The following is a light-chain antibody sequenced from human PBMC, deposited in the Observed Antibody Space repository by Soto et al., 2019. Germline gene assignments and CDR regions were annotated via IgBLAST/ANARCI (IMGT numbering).Light chain of an antibody. CDR2: DVS. J-gene: IGLJ1*01. CDR3: RSYTSSSTYV. V-gene: IGLV2-14*01. CDR1: SSDVGGYNY. Sequence: SVLTQPASVSESPGQSITIPCTETSSDVGGYNYVSWYQQHPGKAPKLMIYDVSNRPSGVSNRFSGSKSGNTASLTISGLQAEDEADYYCRSYTSSSTYVFGTGTK.